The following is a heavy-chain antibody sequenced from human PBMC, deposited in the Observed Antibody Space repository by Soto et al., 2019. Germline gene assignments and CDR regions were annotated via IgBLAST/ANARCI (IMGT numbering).Heavy chain of an antibody. CDR3: AKENVGEKCLVLFVFDY. V-gene: IGHV3-23*01. CDR2: ISGSGGST. Sequence: EVQLLESGGGLVQPGGSLRLSCAASGFTFSSYAMSWVRQAPGKGLEWVSAISGSGGSTYYADSVKGRFTIYRDNSKKTLYLQMNRLRAEDTAVYYCAKENVGEKCLVLFVFDYWGQGPLVTVSS. D-gene: IGHD6-19*01. J-gene: IGHJ4*02. CDR1: GFTFSSYA.